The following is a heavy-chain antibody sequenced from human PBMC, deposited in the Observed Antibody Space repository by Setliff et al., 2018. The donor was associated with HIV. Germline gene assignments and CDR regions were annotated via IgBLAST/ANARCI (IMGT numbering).Heavy chain of an antibody. CDR3: ARAQYQQLEPPTYNWFDP. J-gene: IGHJ5*02. Sequence: GASVKVSCKASGDTFSSYAISWVRQAPGQGLEWMGGIIPILGIANYAQKFQDRVTITADKSTDTAYMELSSLRSEDTAVYYCARAQYQQLEPPTYNWFDPWGQGTLVTVSS. V-gene: IGHV1-69*10. CDR1: GDTFSSYA. D-gene: IGHD2-2*01. CDR2: IIPILGIA.